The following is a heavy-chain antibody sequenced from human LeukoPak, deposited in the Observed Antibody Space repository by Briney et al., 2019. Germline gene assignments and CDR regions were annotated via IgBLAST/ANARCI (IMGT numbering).Heavy chain of an antibody. J-gene: IGHJ4*02. CDR2: ISSSGSTI. Sequence: GGSLRLSCAASGFTFSSYEMNWVRQAPGKGLEWVSYISSSGSTIYYADSVKGRFTISRGNAKNSLYLQMNSLRAEDAAVYYCARADYDSSGYIDYWGQGTLVTVSS. V-gene: IGHV3-48*03. CDR1: GFTFSSYE. CDR3: ARADYDSSGYIDY. D-gene: IGHD3-22*01.